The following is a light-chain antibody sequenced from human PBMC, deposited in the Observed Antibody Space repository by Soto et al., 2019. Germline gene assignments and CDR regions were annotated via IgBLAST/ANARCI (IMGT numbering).Light chain of an antibody. CDR2: GAS. V-gene: IGKV3-15*01. CDR3: KQYNIWPGT. CDR1: QSVSSK. Sequence: EIVLTQSPGTLSVSPGERATLSCRASQSVSSKLAWYQQKPGQAPRLLFYGASTGATGIPARFSGSGSETEFTLSISSLQSEDFAVYYCKQYNIWPGTFGQGTKVEIK. J-gene: IGKJ1*01.